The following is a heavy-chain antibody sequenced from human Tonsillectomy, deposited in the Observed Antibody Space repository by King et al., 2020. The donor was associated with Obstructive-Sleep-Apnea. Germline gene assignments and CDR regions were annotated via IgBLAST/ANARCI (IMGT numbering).Heavy chain of an antibody. V-gene: IGHV3-30-3*01. CDR2: ISFDVSNE. J-gene: IGHJ4*02. D-gene: IGHD3-22*01. CDR1: GFTFTNYT. Sequence: HVQLVQSGGGVVQPGRSLRLSCAASGFTFTNYTMHWVRQAPGKGLEWVAVISFDVSNEYYADSVKDRFTISRDNSKNTLYLQMNSLRTEDTALYYCARVTYYYDSSGYDYWGQGTLVTVSS. CDR3: ARVTYYYDSSGYDY.